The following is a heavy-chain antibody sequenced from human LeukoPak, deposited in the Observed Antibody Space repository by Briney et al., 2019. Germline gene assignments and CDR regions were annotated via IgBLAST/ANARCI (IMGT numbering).Heavy chain of an antibody. Sequence: ASVKVSCKASGYTVTSYYMHWVRQAPGQGLEWMGIINPSGGSTSYAQKFQGRVTMTRDTSTSTVYMELSSLRSEDTAVYYCARADTVAAAGTVETWFDPWGQGTLVTVSS. J-gene: IGHJ5*02. CDR3: ARADTVAAAGTVETWFDP. CDR1: GYTVTSYY. V-gene: IGHV1-46*01. D-gene: IGHD6-13*01. CDR2: INPSGGST.